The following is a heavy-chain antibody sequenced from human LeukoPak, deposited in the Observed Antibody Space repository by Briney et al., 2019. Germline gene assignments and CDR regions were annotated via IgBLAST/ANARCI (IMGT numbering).Heavy chain of an antibody. CDR3: TRALGSDY. Sequence: ASVKVSFKASGYTFTDYYMNWVRRAPGQGLEWMGWINPNSGGTNYAQKFQGRVTMTRDTSITTAYMELSSLRSDDTAMYYCTRALGSDYWGQGTLVTVSS. V-gene: IGHV1-2*02. D-gene: IGHD1-26*01. J-gene: IGHJ4*02. CDR1: GYTFTDYY. CDR2: INPNSGGT.